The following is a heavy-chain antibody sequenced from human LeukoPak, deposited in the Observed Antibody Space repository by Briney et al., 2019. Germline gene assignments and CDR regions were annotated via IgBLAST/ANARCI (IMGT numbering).Heavy chain of an antibody. Sequence: SETLSLTCAVYGGSFSGYYWSWIRQPPGKGLEWIGEINHSGNTNYNPSLKSRVTISVDTSKNQFSLKLSSVTAADTAVYYCARFHINAIDPWGQGTLVTVSS. CDR2: INHSGNT. V-gene: IGHV4-34*01. CDR3: ARFHINAIDP. CDR1: GGSFSGYY. J-gene: IGHJ5*02.